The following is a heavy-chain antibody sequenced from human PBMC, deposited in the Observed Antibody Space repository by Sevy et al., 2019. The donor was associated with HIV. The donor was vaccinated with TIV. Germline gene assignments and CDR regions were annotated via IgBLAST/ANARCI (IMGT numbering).Heavy chain of an antibody. J-gene: IGHJ4*02. CDR2: INPTGGST. D-gene: IGHD1-1*01. CDR1: GYAFTSYY. V-gene: IGHV1-46*03. Sequence: ASVKVSCKASGYAFTSYYMHWVRQAPGQGLEWMGIINPTGGSTSYAQRFQGRVTMTRDTSTSTVYMELSSLRSEDTAVYYCARDHSWNKGTYFDFWGQGTLVTVSS. CDR3: ARDHSWNKGTYFDF.